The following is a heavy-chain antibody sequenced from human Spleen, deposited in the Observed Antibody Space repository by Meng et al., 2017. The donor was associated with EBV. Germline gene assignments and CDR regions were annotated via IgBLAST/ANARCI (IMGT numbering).Heavy chain of an antibody. V-gene: IGHV4-34*01. CDR3: ASQGDEEGPVRY. CDR2: INHSGST. Sequence: QVQLQQWGAGLLKPSXXXXLTCAVSGGSFSDFYWTWIRQPPGKGLECIGEINHSGSTIYSASLKSRITMSVDTSKNQVSLKLNSVTAADTAVYYCASQGDEEGPVRYWGQGTLVTVSS. J-gene: IGHJ4*02. CDR1: GGSFSDFY.